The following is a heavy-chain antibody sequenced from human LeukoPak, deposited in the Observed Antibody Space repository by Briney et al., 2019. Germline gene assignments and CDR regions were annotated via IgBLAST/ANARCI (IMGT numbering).Heavy chain of an antibody. J-gene: IGHJ4*02. CDR2: IYASGNT. Sequence: SETLSLTCTVSGGSVSSASYYWTWIRQPPGKGLEWIGYIYASGNTNYNPSLKSRVSISVDTSKNQFSLKLSSVTAADTAVYYCARDPPVAGTSWGQGTLVTVSS. V-gene: IGHV4-61*01. CDR1: GGSVSSASYY. CDR3: ARDPPVAGTS. D-gene: IGHD6-19*01.